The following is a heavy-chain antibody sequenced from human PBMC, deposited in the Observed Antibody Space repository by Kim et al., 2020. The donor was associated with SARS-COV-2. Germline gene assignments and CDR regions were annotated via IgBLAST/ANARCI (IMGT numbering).Heavy chain of an antibody. J-gene: IGHJ4*02. V-gene: IGHV4-61*08. CDR1: GGSVSSADYY. D-gene: IGHD4-17*01. Sequence: SETLSLTCTVSGGSVSSADYYWSWIRQPPGKGLEWIGYIYYSGSTNYNPSLKSRVTISVDTSKNQFSLKLSSVTAADTAVYYCARERFGDYGIDSWGQGT. CDR2: IYYSGST. CDR3: ARERFGDYGIDS.